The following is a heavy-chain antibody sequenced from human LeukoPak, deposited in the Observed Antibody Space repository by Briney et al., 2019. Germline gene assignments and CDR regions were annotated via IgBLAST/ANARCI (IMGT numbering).Heavy chain of an antibody. Sequence: ASVKVSCKASGGTFSSYAISWVRQAPGQGLEWMGGIIPIFGTANYAQKFQGRVTITTDESTSTAYMELSSLRSEDTAVYYCARGVRDQLLSIYYYYYMDVWGKGTTVTVSS. CDR3: ARGVRDQLLSIYYYYYMDV. CDR2: IIPIFGTA. J-gene: IGHJ6*03. CDR1: GGTFSSYA. V-gene: IGHV1-69*05. D-gene: IGHD2-2*01.